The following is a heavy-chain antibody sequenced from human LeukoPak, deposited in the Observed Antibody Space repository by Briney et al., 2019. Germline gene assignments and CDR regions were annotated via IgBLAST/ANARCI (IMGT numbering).Heavy chain of an antibody. CDR3: ARDQGGSSRAFDY. CDR1: GGSISSCY. D-gene: IGHD6-6*01. J-gene: IGHJ4*02. CDR2: FYTSGST. V-gene: IGHV4-4*07. Sequence: SETLSPTCTVSGGSISSCYWSWLRQPAGKGLEWIGRFYTSGSTNYNPSLKSRVTMSVDTSKNQFSLKLSSVTAADTAVYYCARDQGGSSRAFDYWGQGTLVTVSS.